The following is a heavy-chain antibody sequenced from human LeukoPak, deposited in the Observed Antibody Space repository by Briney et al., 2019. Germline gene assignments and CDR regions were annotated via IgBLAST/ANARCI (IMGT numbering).Heavy chain of an antibody. V-gene: IGHV1-8*03. J-gene: IGHJ4*02. CDR3: ARMTYYDFWSGYYSTGWFGY. Sequence: ASVKVSCKASGYTFTSYDINWVRQATGQGLEWMGWMNPNSGNTGYAQKFQGRVTITRNTSISTAYMELSSLRSEDTAVYYCARMTYYDFWSGYYSTGWFGYWGQGTLVTVSS. CDR1: GYTFTSYD. D-gene: IGHD3-3*01. CDR2: MNPNSGNT.